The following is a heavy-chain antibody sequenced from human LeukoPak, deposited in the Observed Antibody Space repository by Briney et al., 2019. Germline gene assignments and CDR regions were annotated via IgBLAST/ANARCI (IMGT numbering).Heavy chain of an antibody. CDR3: ARAGGSTVSHSDY. CDR1: GFTFSSYS. Sequence: GGSLRLSYAASGFTFSSYSMNWIRQAPGKALEWVSSISSSTSYIYYADSVKGRFTISKDNAKNSLYLQMNSLRAEDTAVYYCARAGGSTVSHSDYWGQGTLVTVSS. CDR2: ISSSTSYI. J-gene: IGHJ4*02. V-gene: IGHV3-21*01. D-gene: IGHD4-17*01.